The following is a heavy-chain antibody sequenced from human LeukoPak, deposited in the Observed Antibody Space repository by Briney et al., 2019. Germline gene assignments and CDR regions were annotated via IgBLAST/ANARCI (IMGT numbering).Heavy chain of an antibody. Sequence: PGGSLRLSCAASGFIFSSYAMSWVRQAPGGGVEWVSSLSGSGSTTYYADSVKGRFTISRDSSKNTLYLQMNSLRAEDTAVYYCAKDTRYYDSSGYYRLDYWGQGTLVTVSS. CDR2: LSGSGSTT. CDR1: GFIFSSYA. V-gene: IGHV3-23*01. D-gene: IGHD3-22*01. CDR3: AKDTRYYDSSGYYRLDY. J-gene: IGHJ4*02.